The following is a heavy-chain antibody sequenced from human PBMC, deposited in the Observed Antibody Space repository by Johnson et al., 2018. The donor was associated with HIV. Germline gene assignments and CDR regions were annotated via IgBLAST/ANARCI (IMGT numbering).Heavy chain of an antibody. Sequence: VQLVESGGGLVQSGGSLRLSCAASGFIVRSNYMNWVRQAPGKGLEWVSVIYSGGDTYYSDSVMGRFTISRDTSKNTLYLQMNSLRGDDTAVYYCTRVSSTSWALDIWGQGTLVTVSS. D-gene: IGHD2-15*01. CDR3: TRVSSTSWALDI. V-gene: IGHV3-66*01. J-gene: IGHJ3*02. CDR1: GFIVRSNY. CDR2: IYSGGDT.